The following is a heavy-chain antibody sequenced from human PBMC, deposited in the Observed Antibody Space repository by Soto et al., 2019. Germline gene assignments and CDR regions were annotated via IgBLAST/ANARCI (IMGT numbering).Heavy chain of an antibody. Sequence: SETLSLTCTVSGGSISSGGYYWIWIRQHPGKGLEWIGYIYYSGSTYYNPSLKSRVTISVDTSKNQFSLKLSSVTAADTAVYYCARVMVRGIEDYYYGMDVWGQGTTVTVSS. CDR2: IYYSGST. J-gene: IGHJ6*02. CDR1: GGSISSGGYY. D-gene: IGHD3-10*01. V-gene: IGHV4-31*03. CDR3: ARVMVRGIEDYYYGMDV.